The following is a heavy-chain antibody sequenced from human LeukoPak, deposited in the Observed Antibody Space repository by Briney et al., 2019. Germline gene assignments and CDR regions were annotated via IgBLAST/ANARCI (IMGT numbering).Heavy chain of an antibody. D-gene: IGHD2-15*01. V-gene: IGHV3-23*01. CDR2: IISGAGST. CDR1: GFTFSSYA. CDR3: ARAAVDAFDI. Sequence: GGSLRLSCAASGFTFSSYAMNWVRQAPGKGLEWVSAIISGAGSTYYADSVKGRFTISRDNSKNTLYLQMNSLRAEDTAVYYCARAAVDAFDIWGQGTMVTVSS. J-gene: IGHJ3*02.